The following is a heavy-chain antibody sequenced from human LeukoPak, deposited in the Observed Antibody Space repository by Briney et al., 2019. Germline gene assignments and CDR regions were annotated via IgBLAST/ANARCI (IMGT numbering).Heavy chain of an antibody. D-gene: IGHD1-1*01. J-gene: IGHJ5*02. CDR1: GYTFSSYG. V-gene: IGHV1-18*01. Sequence: ASVKVSCKASGYTFSSYGISWVRQAPGQGLEWMGWISAYNGNTNYAQKAQGRVTMTTDTSTSTAYMELRSLRSDDTAVYYCARDQLSRGVWFDPWGQGTLVTVSS. CDR3: ARDQLSRGVWFDP. CDR2: ISAYNGNT.